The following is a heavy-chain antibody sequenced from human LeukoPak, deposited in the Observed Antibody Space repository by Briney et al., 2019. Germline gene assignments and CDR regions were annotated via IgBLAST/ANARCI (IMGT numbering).Heavy chain of an antibody. D-gene: IGHD6-13*01. Sequence: ASVKVSCKASGYTFTGYYMHWVRQAPGQGLEWMGRINPNSGGTNYAQKFQGRVTMTRDTSISTAYMELSRLRSDDTAVYYCARVNGEQQLVYYYYGMDVWGQGTTVTVSS. CDR3: ARVNGEQQLVYYYYGMDV. J-gene: IGHJ6*02. V-gene: IGHV1-2*06. CDR2: INPNSGGT. CDR1: GYTFTGYY.